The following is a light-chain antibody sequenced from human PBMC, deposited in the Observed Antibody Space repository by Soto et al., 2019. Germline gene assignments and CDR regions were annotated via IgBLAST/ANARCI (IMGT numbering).Light chain of an antibody. CDR2: KAS. V-gene: IGKV1-5*03. J-gene: IGKJ1*01. CDR1: PTISSW. CDR3: QQYNTYST. Sequence: DIQMTQSPSTLSASVGDRVTITCRASPTISSWLAWYQQKPGKAPKLLIYKASSLQSGVPSRFSGRASGTEFTLTISSLQPDDFATYYCQQYNTYSTFGQGTKVEIQ.